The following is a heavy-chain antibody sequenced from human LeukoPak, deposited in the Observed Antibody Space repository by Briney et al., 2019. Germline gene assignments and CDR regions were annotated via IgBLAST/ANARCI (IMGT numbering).Heavy chain of an antibody. CDR3: ARSGVGYIYDTTGYYPLDY. D-gene: IGHD3-22*01. V-gene: IGHV1-18*01. Sequence: GASVKVSCKASGYTFTNYGISWVRQAPGQGLEWMGWISAYTGNTNYAQNLQGRVTMTTDTSTSTAYMELRSLRSDDTAVYYCARSGVGYIYDTTGYYPLDYWGQGTLVTVSS. J-gene: IGHJ4*02. CDR2: ISAYTGNT. CDR1: GYTFTNYG.